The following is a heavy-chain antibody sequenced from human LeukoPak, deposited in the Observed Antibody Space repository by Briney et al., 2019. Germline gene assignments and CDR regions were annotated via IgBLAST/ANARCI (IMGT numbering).Heavy chain of an antibody. CDR3: ANLRVVPAANFDY. J-gene: IGHJ4*02. CDR2: ISASGDVT. CDR1: EFTFSKFP. V-gene: IGHV3-23*01. Sequence: GGSLRLSCAASEFTFSKFPMGWVRQAPGRGLEWVSAISASGDVTFHADSVRGRFTISRDNSKSTLFLQMNDLRVEDTAKFYCANLRVVPAANFDYWGQGTLVTVSS. D-gene: IGHD2-2*01.